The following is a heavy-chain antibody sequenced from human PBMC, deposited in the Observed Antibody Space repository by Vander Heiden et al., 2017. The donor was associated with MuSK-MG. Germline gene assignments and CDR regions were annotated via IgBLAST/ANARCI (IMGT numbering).Heavy chain of an antibody. CDR3: TSIPFDY. V-gene: IGHV3-30-3*01. CDR2: ISYDGSDK. Sequence: QVQLVESGGGVVQPGRSLRLSCAASGFTFRSYAMHWVRQAPGRGLEWVAFISYDGSDKYYGDSVQGRFTISRDNSKNTLYLQMNSLRPEDTAVYYCTSIPFDYWGQGTLVSVSS. J-gene: IGHJ4*02. D-gene: IGHD2-21*01. CDR1: GFTFRSYA.